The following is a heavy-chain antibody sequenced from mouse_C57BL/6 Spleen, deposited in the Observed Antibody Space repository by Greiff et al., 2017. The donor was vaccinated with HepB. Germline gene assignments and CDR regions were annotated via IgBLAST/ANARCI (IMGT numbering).Heavy chain of an antibody. CDR3: ARDWDVAMDY. CDR1: GYTFTSYW. Sequence: QVQLQQPGAELVRPGTSVKLSCKASGYTFTSYWMHWVKQRPGQGLEWIGVIDPSDSYTNYNQKFKGKATLTVDTSSSTAYMQLSSLTSEDSAVYYCARDWDVAMDYWGQGTSVTVAS. V-gene: IGHV1-59*01. D-gene: IGHD4-1*01. J-gene: IGHJ4*01. CDR2: IDPSDSYT.